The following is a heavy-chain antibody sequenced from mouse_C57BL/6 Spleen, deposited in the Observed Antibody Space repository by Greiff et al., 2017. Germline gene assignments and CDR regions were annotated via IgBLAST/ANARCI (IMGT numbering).Heavy chain of an antibody. J-gene: IGHJ4*01. D-gene: IGHD2-4*01. CDR3: ARSYYDYDGSYYYAMDY. Sequence: VQLQQSGAELARPGASVKLSCKASGYTFTSYGISWVKQRTGQGLEWIGEIYPRSGNTYYNEKFKGKATLTADKSSSTAYMELRSLTSEDSAVYFCARSYYDYDGSYYYAMDYWGQGTSVTVSS. CDR1: GYTFTSYG. CDR2: IYPRSGNT. V-gene: IGHV1-81*01.